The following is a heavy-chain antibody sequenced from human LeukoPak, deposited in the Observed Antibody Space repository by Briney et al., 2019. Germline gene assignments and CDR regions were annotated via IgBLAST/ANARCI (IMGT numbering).Heavy chain of an antibody. V-gene: IGHV3-23*01. J-gene: IGHJ6*02. CDR2: ISGSDDNT. CDR3: ASLWGSGYSSYYYYGMDV. CDR1: GFTFSNYA. Sequence: GGSLRLSCEASGFTFSNYAMSWVRQAPGTGLEWVATISGSDDNTYYAASVKGRFTISRDNAKNSLYLQMNSLRAEDTAVYYCASLWGSGYSSYYYYGMDVWGQGTTVTVSS. D-gene: IGHD3-22*01.